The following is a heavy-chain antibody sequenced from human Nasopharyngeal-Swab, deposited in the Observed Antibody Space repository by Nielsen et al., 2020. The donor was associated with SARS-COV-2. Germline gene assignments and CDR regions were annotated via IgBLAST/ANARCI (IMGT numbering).Heavy chain of an antibody. CDR3: AREGFSSGRAGIFDS. V-gene: IGHV3-30-3*01. J-gene: IGHJ4*02. Sequence: GESLKISCAASGFSTSHVHWVRQAPGKGLEWVAAISSNGNSKYYADSVKGRLTVPRDNSNNAPYLQVDSLTVEDTAIYYCAREGFSSGRAGIFDSWGQGTLVTVSS. D-gene: IGHD6-19*01. CDR1: GFSTSH. CDR2: ISSNGNSK.